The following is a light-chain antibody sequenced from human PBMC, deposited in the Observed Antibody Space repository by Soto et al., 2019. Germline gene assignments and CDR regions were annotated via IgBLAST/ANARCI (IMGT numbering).Light chain of an antibody. V-gene: IGKV1-17*03. Sequence: DIQMTQSPSAMSASVGDRVTITCWASQDISRYLAWFQQKPGRVPERLIYVASALQSGVPSRFSGSGSGTEFSLTISGLQPEDFATYYCLQHYHYPWTFGLGTEV. J-gene: IGKJ1*01. CDR1: QDISRY. CDR2: VAS. CDR3: LQHYHYPWT.